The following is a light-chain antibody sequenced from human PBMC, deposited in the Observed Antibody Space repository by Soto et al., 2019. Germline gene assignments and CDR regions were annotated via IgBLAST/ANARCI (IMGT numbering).Light chain of an antibody. Sequence: DIQMTHSPSTLSASVGDRVTSTCRASQSISVWLAWFQQKPGNAPKLLIYKASTLESGVPSRFSGSGSGTEFTITISSLQPDDSATYYRQQYNNRWTFGQGTKVEI. CDR1: QSISVW. J-gene: IGKJ1*01. CDR3: QQYNNRWT. V-gene: IGKV1-5*03. CDR2: KAS.